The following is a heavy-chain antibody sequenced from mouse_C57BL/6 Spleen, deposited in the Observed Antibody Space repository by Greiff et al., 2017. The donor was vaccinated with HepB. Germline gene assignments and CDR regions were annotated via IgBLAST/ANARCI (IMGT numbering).Heavy chain of an antibody. D-gene: IGHD2-2*01. CDR3: ARMEGYDGAWFAY. Sequence: VQLQQPGAELVKPGASVKMSCKASGYTFTSYWITWVKQRPGQGLEWIGDIYPGSGSTNYNEKFKSKATLTVDTSTSTAYMQLSSLTSEDSAVYYCARMEGYDGAWFAYWGQGTLVTVSA. CDR1: GYTFTSYW. J-gene: IGHJ3*01. CDR2: IYPGSGST. V-gene: IGHV1-55*01.